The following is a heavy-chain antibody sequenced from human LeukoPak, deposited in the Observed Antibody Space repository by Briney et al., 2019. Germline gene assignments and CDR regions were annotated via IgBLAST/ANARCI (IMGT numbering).Heavy chain of an antibody. D-gene: IGHD3-3*01. Sequence: GASVKVSCKASGYTFTGYYMHWVRQAPGQGLEWMGWINPNSGGTNYAQKFQGRVTMTRDTSISTAYMELSRLRSDDTAVYYCARDSTAITIFDFAALILFDYWGQGTLVTVSS. J-gene: IGHJ4*02. CDR2: INPNSGGT. CDR1: GYTFTGYY. CDR3: ARDSTAITIFDFAALILFDY. V-gene: IGHV1-2*02.